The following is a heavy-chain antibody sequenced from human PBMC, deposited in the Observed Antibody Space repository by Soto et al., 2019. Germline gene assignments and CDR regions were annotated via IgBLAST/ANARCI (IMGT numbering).Heavy chain of an antibody. D-gene: IGHD3-10*01. CDR3: ARDHYYGSGSYNYFDY. V-gene: IGHV1-3*01. Sequence: QVQLVQSGAEVKKPGASVKVSCKASGYTFTSYTIHWVRQAPGQRLEWMGWINAGNGNTKYSQKFQGRVNITKDKSASTAYMELSSLRSEDTAVYYCARDHYYGSGSYNYFDYWGQGTLVTVSS. J-gene: IGHJ4*02. CDR1: GYTFTSYT. CDR2: INAGNGNT.